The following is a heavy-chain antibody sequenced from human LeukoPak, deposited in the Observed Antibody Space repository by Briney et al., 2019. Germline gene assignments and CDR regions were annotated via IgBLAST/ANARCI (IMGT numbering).Heavy chain of an antibody. Sequence: ASVKVSCKASGYTFTGYYMHWVRQAPGQGREWMGWINPNSGGKNYAQKFQGRVTMTRDTSISTAYMELSRLRSDDTAVYYCASPLSYYDSSGYDYWGQGTLVTVSS. CDR1: GYTFTGYY. V-gene: IGHV1-2*02. CDR2: INPNSGGK. D-gene: IGHD3-22*01. CDR3: ASPLSYYDSSGYDY. J-gene: IGHJ4*02.